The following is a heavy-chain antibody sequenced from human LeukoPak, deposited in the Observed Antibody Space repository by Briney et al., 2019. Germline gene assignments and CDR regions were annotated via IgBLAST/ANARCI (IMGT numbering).Heavy chain of an antibody. CDR2: INAGNGNT. CDR3: ARGLSYYYDSSSYSLFDF. V-gene: IGHV1-3*01. J-gene: IGHJ4*02. Sequence: ASVKVSCTASGYTFTNYDIHWVRQAPGQRLEWMGWINAGNGNTKYSQKFQGRVTITRDTSASTAYMDLSRLRSDDTAVYYCARGLSYYYDSSSYSLFDFWGQGTLVTVSS. D-gene: IGHD3-22*01. CDR1: GYTFTNYD.